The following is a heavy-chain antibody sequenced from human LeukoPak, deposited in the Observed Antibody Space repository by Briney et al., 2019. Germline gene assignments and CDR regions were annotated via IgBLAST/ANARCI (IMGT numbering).Heavy chain of an antibody. CDR3: ARGRSSFGLGELSDY. J-gene: IGHJ4*02. CDR1: GYTFAGYY. Sequence: ASVKVSCKASGYTFAGYYMHWVRQAPGQGLEWMGWINPNSGGTNYAQKFQGRVTMTRDTSISTAYMELSRLRSDDTAVYYCARGRSSFGLGELSDYWGQGTLVAVSS. D-gene: IGHD3-10*01. CDR2: INPNSGGT. V-gene: IGHV1-2*02.